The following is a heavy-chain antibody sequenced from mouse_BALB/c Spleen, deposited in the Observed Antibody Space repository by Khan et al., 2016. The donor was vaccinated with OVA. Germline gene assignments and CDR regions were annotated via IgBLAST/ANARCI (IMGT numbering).Heavy chain of an antibody. CDR1: GFNIKDYY. Sequence: VQLQQSGAELVRPGALVKLSCKASGFNIKDYYMLWVKQRPEQGLAWIGWIDPENGNTIYDPKFQAKASITADTSSNTAYLQLSSLTSEDTAVDYCARRGYGNYWFAYWGQGTLVTVSA. CDR3: ARRGYGNYWFAY. CDR2: IDPENGNT. D-gene: IGHD2-1*01. J-gene: IGHJ3*01. V-gene: IGHV14-1*02.